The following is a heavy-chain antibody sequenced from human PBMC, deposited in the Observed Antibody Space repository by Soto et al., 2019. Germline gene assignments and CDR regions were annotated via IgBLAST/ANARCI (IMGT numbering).Heavy chain of an antibody. CDR3: ARVLLGRNYVGGWFDT. J-gene: IGHJ5*02. CDR2: ISAYNGNT. Sequence: ASVKVSCKASGYTFTSYGISWVRQAPGQGLEWMGWISAYNGNTNYAQKLQGRVTMTTDTSTSTAYMELRSLRSDDTAVYYCARVLLGRNYVGGWFDTWGQGTLVTVSS. CDR1: GYTFTSYG. D-gene: IGHD1-7*01. V-gene: IGHV1-18*04.